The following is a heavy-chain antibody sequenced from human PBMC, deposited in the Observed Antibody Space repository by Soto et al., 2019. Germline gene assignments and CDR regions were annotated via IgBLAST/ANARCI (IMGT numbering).Heavy chain of an antibody. CDR1: GGTISGPD. J-gene: IGHJ4*02. V-gene: IGHV4-59*11. D-gene: IGHD2-15*01. CDR3: TKYRRTDAEGYSFDY. CDR2: IHYSGST. Sequence: PSMTLPHTLTGSGGTISGPDWSWLRQPPGKVLEWVGYIHYSGSTNYNPSLKSPVTMSVDSAKNQFSLQLSSVTAADTAVYFCTKYRRTDAEGYSFDYWGQGALVTVS.